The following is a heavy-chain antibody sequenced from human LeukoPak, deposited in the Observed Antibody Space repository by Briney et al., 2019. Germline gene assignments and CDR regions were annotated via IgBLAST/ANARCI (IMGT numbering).Heavy chain of an antibody. J-gene: IGHJ4*02. Sequence: SETLSLTCTVSGASISGYYWSWIRQPPGKGLEWIGYIYHSRSASYNPSLKSRVTISVDTAKNHISLKLSSVTAADTAVYYCARRGTTYYFDYWGQGTLVTVSS. CDR3: ARRGTTYYFDY. D-gene: IGHD4-17*01. CDR1: GASISGYY. CDR2: IYHSRSA. V-gene: IGHV4-59*08.